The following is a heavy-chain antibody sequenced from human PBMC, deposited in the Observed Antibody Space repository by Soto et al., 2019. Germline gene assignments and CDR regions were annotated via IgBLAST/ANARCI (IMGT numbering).Heavy chain of an antibody. V-gene: IGHV1-18*01. CDR1: GYTFTSYG. CDR3: ARDREYQLLNAFDI. D-gene: IGHD2-2*01. J-gene: IGHJ3*02. Sequence: EASVKVSCKASGYTFTSYGISWVRQAPGQGLEWMGWISAYNGNTNYAQKLQGRVTMTTDTSTSTAYMELRSLRSDDTAVYYCARDREYQLLNAFDIWGQGTMVTVSS. CDR2: ISAYNGNT.